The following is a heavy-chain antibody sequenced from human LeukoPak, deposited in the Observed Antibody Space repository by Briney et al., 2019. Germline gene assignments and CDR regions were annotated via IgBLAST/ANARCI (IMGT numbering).Heavy chain of an antibody. CDR2: TYYRSKWYD. D-gene: IGHD2-2*01. V-gene: IGHV6-1*01. J-gene: IGHJ4*02. CDR3: ARDSSAMFDY. Sequence: SQTLSLTCAISGDSVSSNSAAWNWIRQSPSRGLEWLGRTYYRSKWYDDYAISMKGRITINPDTSRNQFSLQLNSITPEDTAVYYCARDSSAMFDYWGQGTLVTVSS. CDR1: GDSVSSNSAA.